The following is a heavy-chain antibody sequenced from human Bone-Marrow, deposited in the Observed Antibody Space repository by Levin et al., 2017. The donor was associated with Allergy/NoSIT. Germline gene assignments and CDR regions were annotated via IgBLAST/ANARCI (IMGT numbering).Heavy chain of an antibody. J-gene: IGHJ4*02. Sequence: SCVVSGLTFRSYAMHWVRQTPGKGLEWVVVISYDGSDKDYADPVKGRFTFSRDNSKNTLDLQMNSLRAEDTAVYYCASGGGWNNHDYALDCWGLGALITVSS. D-gene: IGHD1/OR15-1a*01. CDR1: GLTFRSYA. V-gene: IGHV3-30*04. CDR2: ISYDGSDK. CDR3: ASGGGWNNHDYALDC.